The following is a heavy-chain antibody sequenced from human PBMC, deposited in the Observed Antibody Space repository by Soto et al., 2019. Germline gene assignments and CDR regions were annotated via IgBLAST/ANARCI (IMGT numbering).Heavy chain of an antibody. V-gene: IGHV3-74*01. CDR1: GFTFSTYW. Sequence: GGSLILSCAASGFTFSTYWMHWVRQAAGKGLVWVSRLDNDGTNTRYADSVKGRFTVSRDNGKNTVYLQMDSLRAEDTAVYYCARDGGTYFDYWGQGTLVTVSS. CDR2: LDNDGTNT. D-gene: IGHD3-16*01. J-gene: IGHJ4*02. CDR3: ARDGGTYFDY.